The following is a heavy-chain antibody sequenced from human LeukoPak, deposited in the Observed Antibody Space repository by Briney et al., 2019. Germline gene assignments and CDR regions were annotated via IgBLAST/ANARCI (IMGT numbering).Heavy chain of an antibody. CDR3: ARLDGGVALDY. V-gene: IGHV4-39*01. Sequence: SETLSLTCTVSGGSISSSSYYWGWIRQPPGKGLEWIGSIYYSGSTYYNPSLKSRVTISVDTSKNQFSLKLSSVTAADTAVYYCARLDGGVALDYWGQGTLVTVSS. CDR1: GGSISSSSYY. CDR2: IYYSGST. J-gene: IGHJ4*02. D-gene: IGHD2-15*01.